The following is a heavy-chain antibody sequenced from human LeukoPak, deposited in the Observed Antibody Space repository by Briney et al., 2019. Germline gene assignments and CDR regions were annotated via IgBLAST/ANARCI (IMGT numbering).Heavy chain of an antibody. CDR2: ISGGST. D-gene: IGHD2-2*01. CDR3: AKDGRSSTPGY. V-gene: IGHV3-23*01. J-gene: IGHJ4*02. CDR1: GFTFSSYA. Sequence: GGSLRLSCAASGFTFSSYAMSWVRQAPGKGLEWVSTISGGSTYYADSVKGRFTISRDNPKNTLYLQMNSLRAEDTAVYYCAKDGRSSTPGYWGQGTLVTVSS.